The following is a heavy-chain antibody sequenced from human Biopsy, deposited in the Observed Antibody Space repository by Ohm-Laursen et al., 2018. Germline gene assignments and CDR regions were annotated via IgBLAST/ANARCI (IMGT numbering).Heavy chain of an antibody. J-gene: IGHJ1*01. Sequence: SVKVSCKVSGYTLTALSMHWVRQAPGQGLEWLGGNIPILGTGNYAQKFQDRVTVAADTSTGTATMELRSLRSDDTAVYYCATKLTGYFHHWGQGTLVIVSS. CDR1: GYTLTALS. CDR2: NIPILGTG. CDR3: ATKLTGYFHH. D-gene: IGHD3-9*01. V-gene: IGHV1-69*06.